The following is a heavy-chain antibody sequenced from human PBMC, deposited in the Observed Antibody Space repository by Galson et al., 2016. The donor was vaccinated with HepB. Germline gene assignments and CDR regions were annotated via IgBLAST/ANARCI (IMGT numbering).Heavy chain of an antibody. CDR2: YVVAGNT. V-gene: IGHV3-13*01. D-gene: IGHD1-26*01. Sequence: SLRLSCAASGFTFSNYGMHWARQSLGKGLEWVSGYVVAGNTDYADSVKGRFTISREDGENSLYLQMNSLRAGDTAVYHCARGLRAGYYWSFDVWGQGTTVTVSS. J-gene: IGHJ6*02. CDR3: ARGLRAGYYWSFDV. CDR1: GFTFSNYG.